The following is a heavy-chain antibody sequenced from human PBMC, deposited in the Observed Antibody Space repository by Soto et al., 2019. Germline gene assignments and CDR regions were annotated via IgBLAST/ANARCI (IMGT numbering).Heavy chain of an antibody. J-gene: IGHJ2*01. CDR1: GFTFSTYA. D-gene: IGHD6-19*01. Sequence: EVQLLESGGGLVQPGGSLRLSCAASGFTFSTYAMSWVRQAPGKGLEWVSAISGSGGSTYYADSVKGRFTISRDNSKNTLYLQMNSLRADDTAVYYCAKGPPDSGEVDWYFDLWGRGTLVTVSS. CDR3: AKGPPDSGEVDWYFDL. V-gene: IGHV3-23*01. CDR2: ISGSGGST.